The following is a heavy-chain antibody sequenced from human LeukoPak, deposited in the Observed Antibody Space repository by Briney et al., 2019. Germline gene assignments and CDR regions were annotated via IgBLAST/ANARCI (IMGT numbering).Heavy chain of an antibody. D-gene: IGHD3-10*01. CDR2: IYYTGST. V-gene: IGHV4-59*08. J-gene: IGHJ4*02. CDR3: ARCITMVRGVIRPPDY. CDR1: GGSMSSYY. Sequence: SETLSLTCTVSGGSMSSYYWNWIRQPPGKGLEWIGYIYYTGSTNYNPSLQSRVTISVDTSKNHFSLKLSAVPAADTAVYYCARCITMVRGVIRPPDYWGQGTLVSVSS.